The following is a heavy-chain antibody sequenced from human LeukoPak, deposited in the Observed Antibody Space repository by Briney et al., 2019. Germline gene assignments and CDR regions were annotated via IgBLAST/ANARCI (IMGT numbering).Heavy chain of an antibody. CDR2: IYYSGST. D-gene: IGHD3-16*02. V-gene: IGHV4-59*08. Sequence: PSETLSLTCIVSGGSISSYLWSWIRQPPGKGLEWIGHIYYSGSTNYNPSLKSRVTISVDTSKNQFSLKLSSVTAADTAVYYCARLGGYQVGHYYYYMNVWGKGTTVTVSS. CDR1: GGSISSYL. J-gene: IGHJ6*03. CDR3: ARLGGYQVGHYYYYMNV.